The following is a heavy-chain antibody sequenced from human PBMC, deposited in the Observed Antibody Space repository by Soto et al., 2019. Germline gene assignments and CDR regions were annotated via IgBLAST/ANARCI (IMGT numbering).Heavy chain of an antibody. V-gene: IGHV3-11*05. J-gene: IGHJ1*01. Sequence: QVQLVESGGGLVKPGGSLRLSCAASGFTFSDDYMSWIRQAPGKGLEWVSYISGSSTHTNYADSVKGRFTTSRDNAKRLLYRQMGSLGAEDTAVDYCASSRYRGSGTYYAYHHWGQGTLVTASS. CDR3: ASSRYRGSGTYYAYHH. CDR1: GFTFSDDY. D-gene: IGHD3-10*01. CDR2: ISGSSTHT.